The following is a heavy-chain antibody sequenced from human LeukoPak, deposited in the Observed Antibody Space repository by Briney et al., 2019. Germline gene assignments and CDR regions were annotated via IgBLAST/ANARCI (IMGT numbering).Heavy chain of an antibody. V-gene: IGHV3-30-3*01. CDR2: ISYDGSNK. CDR1: GFTFSSYA. Sequence: SGGSLRLSCAASGFTFSSYAMHWVRQAPGKGLEWVAVISYDGSNKYYADSVKGRFTISRDNSKNTLYLQMNSLRAEDTAVYYCARDLSIVVVPAAISGPDYWGQGTLVTVSS. D-gene: IGHD2-2*01. J-gene: IGHJ4*02. CDR3: ARDLSIVVVPAAISGPDY.